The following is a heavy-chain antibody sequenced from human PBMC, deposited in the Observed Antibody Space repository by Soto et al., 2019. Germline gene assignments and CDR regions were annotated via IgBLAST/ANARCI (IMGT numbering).Heavy chain of an antibody. CDR1: GFTFNIFA. CDR2: TSCDGTYT. CDR3: TKDRQPLAFGYGLDV. V-gene: IGHV3-30*18. Sequence: QVHLVESGGGVVQPGRSLRLSCAASGFTFNIFAMHWVRQAPGKGLEWVATTSCDGTYTFYAGSVEGRFTISRDDSNDTLFLLLSGLRPEDTAVYYCTKDRQPLAFGYGLDVWGQGTTVTVSS. D-gene: IGHD2-21*01. J-gene: IGHJ6*02.